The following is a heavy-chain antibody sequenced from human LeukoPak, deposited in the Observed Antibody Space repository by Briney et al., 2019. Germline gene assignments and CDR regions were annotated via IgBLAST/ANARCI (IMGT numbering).Heavy chain of an antibody. CDR3: ARDQWGGNYIHDAFDI. J-gene: IGHJ3*02. CDR2: IYTSGRT. CDR1: RGSINSGTSY. D-gene: IGHD4-23*01. Sequence: PSETLSLTCTVSRGSINSGTSYWSWIRQPAGEGLEWIVRIYTSGRTYYNPSLKSRVTISVDMSKNQFSLRLSSVTAADTAVYYCARDQWGGNYIHDAFDIWGQGTMVTLSS. V-gene: IGHV4-61*02.